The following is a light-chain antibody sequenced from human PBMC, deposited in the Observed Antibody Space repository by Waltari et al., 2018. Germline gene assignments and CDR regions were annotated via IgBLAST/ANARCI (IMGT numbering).Light chain of an antibody. Sequence: DIQMTQSPSSLSASVADSVTITCRASQSNNTELNWYQQQPGKAPELLIYAASSLQSGVPSAFSGSGSGTDFTLTISRLEPEDFAVYYCQQYGTSPRTFGQGTKVEIK. CDR3: QQYGTSPRT. V-gene: IGKV1-39*01. CDR1: QSNNTE. J-gene: IGKJ1*01. CDR2: AAS.